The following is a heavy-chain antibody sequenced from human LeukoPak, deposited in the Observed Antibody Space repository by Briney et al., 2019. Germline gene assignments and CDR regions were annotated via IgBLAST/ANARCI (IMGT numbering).Heavy chain of an antibody. CDR3: ARVWSDCYLTNCYISEY. CDR2: ISSSSTYI. D-gene: IGHD3-3*01. Sequence: GGSLRLSCAASGLTFSSYSMNWVRQAPGERLEWVSSISSSSTYIYYADSVEGRFTISRDDAKNSLFLQMNSLRAEDTAVYYCARVWSDCYLTNCYISEYWGQGTLVTVSS. V-gene: IGHV3-21*03. J-gene: IGHJ4*02. CDR1: GLTFSSYS.